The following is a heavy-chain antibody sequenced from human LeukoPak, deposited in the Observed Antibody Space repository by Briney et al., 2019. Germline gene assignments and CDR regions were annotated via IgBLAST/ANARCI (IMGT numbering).Heavy chain of an antibody. V-gene: IGHV1-2*02. CDR3: ARGRGFRYYYYYYMDV. CDR2: INPNSGDT. Sequence: ASVKVSFKASGYTFTGYYMHWVRQAPGQGLEWMGWINPNSGDTNYAQKFQGRVTMTRDTSISTAYMELSRLRSDDTAVYYCARGRGFRYYYYYYMDVWGKGTTVTISS. CDR1: GYTFTGYY. J-gene: IGHJ6*03.